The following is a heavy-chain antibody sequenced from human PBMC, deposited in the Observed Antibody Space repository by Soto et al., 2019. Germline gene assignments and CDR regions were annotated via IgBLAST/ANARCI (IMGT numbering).Heavy chain of an antibody. CDR1: GFTFSNYA. D-gene: IGHD3-22*01. V-gene: IGHV3-23*01. CDR2: VTGSGGTT. Sequence: GGSLRLSCAASGFTFSNYAMSWVRQAPGKGLEWVSSVTGSGGTTYYADSVKGRFTISRDNPRNTLYLQMNSLRVEDTAIYYCAKQSGYDYYYGMDVWGQGTSVTVSS. J-gene: IGHJ6*02. CDR3: AKQSGYDYYYGMDV.